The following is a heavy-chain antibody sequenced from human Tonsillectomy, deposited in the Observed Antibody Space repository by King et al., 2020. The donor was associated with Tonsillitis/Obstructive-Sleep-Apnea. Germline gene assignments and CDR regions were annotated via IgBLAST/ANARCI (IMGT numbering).Heavy chain of an antibody. CDR1: GGSISSSSYY. CDR3: ARHRYYYDSSGYSFDY. V-gene: IGHV4-39*01. D-gene: IGHD3-22*01. J-gene: IGHJ4*02. Sequence: QLQESGPGLVKPSETLSLTCTVSGGSISSSSYYWGWIRQPPGKGLEWIGSIYYSGSTYYNPSLKSRVTISVDTSKNQFSLKLSSVTAADTAVHYCARHRYYYDSSGYSFDYWGQGTLVTVSS. CDR2: IYYSGST.